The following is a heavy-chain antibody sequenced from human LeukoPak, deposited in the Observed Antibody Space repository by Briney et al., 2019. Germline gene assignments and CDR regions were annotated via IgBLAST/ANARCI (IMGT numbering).Heavy chain of an antibody. D-gene: IGHD3-10*01. Sequence: GGSLRLSRAASGFTVSSNYMSWVRQAPGKGLEWVSVIYSGGSTYYADSVKGRFTISRDNSKNTLYLQMNSLRAEDTAVYYCAREVRAGAFDIWGQGTMVTVSS. CDR1: GFTVSSNY. CDR3: AREVRAGAFDI. CDR2: IYSGGST. J-gene: IGHJ3*02. V-gene: IGHV3-66*01.